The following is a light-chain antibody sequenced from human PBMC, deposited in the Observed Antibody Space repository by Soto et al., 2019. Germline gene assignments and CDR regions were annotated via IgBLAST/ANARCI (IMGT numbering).Light chain of an antibody. CDR1: QSISTY. V-gene: IGKV1-5*03. J-gene: IGKJ2*01. CDR3: QQYDSYPYT. CDR2: RAS. Sequence: DIQMTQSPSTLSASVGDRVTITCRASQSISTYLAWFQLKPGKAPGLLIYRASSLESGVPSRFSGSGSGTEFTVTISNLQPDDFATYYCQQYDSYPYTFGQATKLEIK.